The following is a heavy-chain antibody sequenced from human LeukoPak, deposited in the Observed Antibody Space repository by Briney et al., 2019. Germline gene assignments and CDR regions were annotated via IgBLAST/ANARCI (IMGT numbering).Heavy chain of an antibody. CDR1: GFTFSSYA. CDR3: GRPLQLGNYYYALDV. D-gene: IGHD7-27*01. V-gene: IGHV3-23*01. J-gene: IGHJ6*02. CDR2: ISGSGGST. Sequence: GGSLRLSCAASGFTFSSYAMSWVRQAPGKGLEWVSAISGSGGSTYYADSVKGRFTISRDNSKNTLYLQVNSLRAEDTAVYYSGRPLQLGNYYYALDVWGQGTTVTVSS.